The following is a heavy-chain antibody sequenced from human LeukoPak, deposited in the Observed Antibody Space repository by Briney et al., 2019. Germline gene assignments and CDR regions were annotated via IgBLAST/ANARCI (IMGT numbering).Heavy chain of an antibody. CDR2: ISSSSSYI. CDR3: ARGAARSYFPIGFDY. V-gene: IGHV3-21*01. D-gene: IGHD6-6*01. CDR1: GFTFSSYA. Sequence: PGGSLRLSCAASGFTFSSYAMSWVRQAPGKGLEWVSSISSSSSYIYYADSVKGRFTISRDNAENSLYLQMNTLRAEDTAVYYCARGAARSYFPIGFDYWGQGSLVTVSS. J-gene: IGHJ4*02.